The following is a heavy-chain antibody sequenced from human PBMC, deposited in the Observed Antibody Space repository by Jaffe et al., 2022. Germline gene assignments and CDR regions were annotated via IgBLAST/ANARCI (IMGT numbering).Heavy chain of an antibody. V-gene: IGHV3-7*05. D-gene: IGHD3-10*02. Sequence: EMQLVESGGGLVQPGGSLRLSCAVSRVTFTNYWMTWVRQAPGKGLEWVANINEDGSEKNYVDSVKGRFTISRDNADNSLYLQMNSLRAEDTAIYYCANYYVHYGGIGPWGQGTLVTVSS. CDR3: ANYYVHYGGIGP. CDR2: INEDGSEK. CDR1: RVTFTNYW. J-gene: IGHJ5*02.